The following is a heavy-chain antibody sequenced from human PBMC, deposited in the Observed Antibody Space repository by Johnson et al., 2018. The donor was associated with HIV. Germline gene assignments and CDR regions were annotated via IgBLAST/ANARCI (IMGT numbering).Heavy chain of an antibody. D-gene: IGHD1-26*01. CDR3: AKSGFSGSYQGAYDI. J-gene: IGHJ3*02. Sequence: MQLVESGGGVVQPGRSLRLSCAVSGFTFSSYGMHWVRRAPGKGLEWVAVISYDGSNKYYADSVKGRFTISRDNSKNTLYLQMNSLRAEDTAVYYCAKSGFSGSYQGAYDIWGQGTMVTVSS. CDR2: ISYDGSNK. V-gene: IGHV3-30*18. CDR1: GFTFSSYG.